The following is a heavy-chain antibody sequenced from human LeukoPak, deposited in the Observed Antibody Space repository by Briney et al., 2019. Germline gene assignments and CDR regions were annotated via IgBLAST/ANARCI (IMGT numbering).Heavy chain of an antibody. J-gene: IGHJ4*02. D-gene: IGHD2-2*01. CDR1: GFTLSSYA. Sequence: GGSLRLSCAASGFTLSSYAMSWVRQAPGKGLEWVSAISVSGNTYHADSVKGRFTISRDNSKNTLFLQMNSLRPEDTAVYYCARDLKTAMDYFDYWGQGALVTVSS. V-gene: IGHV3-23*01. CDR2: ISVSGNT. CDR3: ARDLKTAMDYFDY.